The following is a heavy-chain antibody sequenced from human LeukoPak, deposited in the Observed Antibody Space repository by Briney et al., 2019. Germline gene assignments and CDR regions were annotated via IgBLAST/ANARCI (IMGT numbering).Heavy chain of an antibody. J-gene: IGHJ1*01. V-gene: IGHV3-23*01. CDR1: GFTFSNYA. CDR3: ARDPNGNYVGAFDFQR. D-gene: IGHD4-17*01. Sequence: PGGSLRLSCAASGFTFSNYALTWVRQAPGRGLEWVSSISGAGPYYADSVKGRFSISRDNYKNTLYLQMSSLVAEDTAVYYCARDPNGNYVGAFDFQRWGQGTLVTVSS. CDR2: ISGAGP.